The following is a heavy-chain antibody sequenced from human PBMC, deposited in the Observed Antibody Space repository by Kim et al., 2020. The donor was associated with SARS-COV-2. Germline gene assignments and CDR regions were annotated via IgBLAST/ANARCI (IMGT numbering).Heavy chain of an antibody. Sequence: HYRPSFQGHVTILADKSSSTAYLQWSSLKASDTAMYYCARHLRLVTHFDYWGQGTLVTVSS. D-gene: IGHD3-9*01. CDR3: ARHLRLVTHFDY. V-gene: IGHV5-10-1*01. J-gene: IGHJ4*02.